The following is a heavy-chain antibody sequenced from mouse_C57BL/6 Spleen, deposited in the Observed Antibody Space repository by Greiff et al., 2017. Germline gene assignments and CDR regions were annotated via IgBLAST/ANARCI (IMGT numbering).Heavy chain of an antibody. V-gene: IGHV1-42*01. Sequence: EVQLQQSGPELVKPGASVKISCKASGYSFTGYYMNWVKQSPEKSLEWIGEINPSTGGTTYNQKFKAKATLTVDKSSSTAYMQLKSLTSEDSAVYYCARGGNYGNLREDYYYAMDYWGQGTSVTVSS. CDR3: ARGGNYGNLREDYYYAMDY. D-gene: IGHD2-1*01. CDR2: INPSTGGT. J-gene: IGHJ4*01. CDR1: GYSFTGYY.